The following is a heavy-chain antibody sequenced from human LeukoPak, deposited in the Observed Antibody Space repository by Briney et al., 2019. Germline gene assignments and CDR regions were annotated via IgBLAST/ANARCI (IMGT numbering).Heavy chain of an antibody. D-gene: IGHD3-22*01. CDR2: IYSDGVT. CDR3: ARVATYYYDSSGYPFDY. Sequence: GGSLRLSCAASGFIVNSYAMSWVRQAPGKGLAWVSLIYSDGVTQYADSVKGRFTISRDNAKNTLYLQMNSLRAEDTAVYYCARVATYYYDSSGYPFDYWGQGTLVTVSS. CDR1: GFIVNSYA. V-gene: IGHV3-66*01. J-gene: IGHJ4*02.